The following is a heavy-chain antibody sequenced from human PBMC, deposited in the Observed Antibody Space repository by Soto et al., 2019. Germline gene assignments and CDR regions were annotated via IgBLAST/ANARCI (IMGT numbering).Heavy chain of an antibody. J-gene: IGHJ6*02. CDR1: GFTFSSYG. CDR3: AKDLRSPLRNYYYGMDV. V-gene: IGHV3-30*18. Sequence: GGSLRLSCAASGFTFSSYGMHWVRQAPGKGLEWVAVISYDGSNKYYADSVKGRFTISRDNSKNTLYLQMNSLRAEDTAVYYCAKDLRSPLRNYYYGMDVWGQGTTVTVSS. CDR2: ISYDGSNK. D-gene: IGHD3-3*01.